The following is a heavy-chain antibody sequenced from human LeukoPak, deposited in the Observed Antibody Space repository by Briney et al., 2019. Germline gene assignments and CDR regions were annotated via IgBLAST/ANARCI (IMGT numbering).Heavy chain of an antibody. CDR3: AREGDPGSGYNYGNWLDP. CDR1: GGSFSGYY. D-gene: IGHD5-12*01. Sequence: SETLSLTCAVYGGSFSGYYWGWIRQPPGKGLEWIGEINHSGSTNYNPSLKSRVTISVDTSKNQFSLKLSSVTAADTAVYYCAREGDPGSGYNYGNWLDPWGQGTLVTVSS. CDR2: INHSGST. V-gene: IGHV4-34*01. J-gene: IGHJ5*02.